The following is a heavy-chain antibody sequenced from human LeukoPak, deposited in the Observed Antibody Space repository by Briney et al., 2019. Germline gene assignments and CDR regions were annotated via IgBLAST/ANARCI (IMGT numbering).Heavy chain of an antibody. CDR1: GGSFSGYY. Sequence: PSETLSLTCAVYGGSFSGYYWSWIRQPPGKGLEWIGEINHSGSTNYNPSLKSRVTISVDTSKNQFSLKLSSVTAADTAVYYCARSSEHQLVRDFDYWGQGTLVTVSS. D-gene: IGHD6-13*01. J-gene: IGHJ4*02. CDR2: INHSGST. V-gene: IGHV4-34*01. CDR3: ARSSEHQLVRDFDY.